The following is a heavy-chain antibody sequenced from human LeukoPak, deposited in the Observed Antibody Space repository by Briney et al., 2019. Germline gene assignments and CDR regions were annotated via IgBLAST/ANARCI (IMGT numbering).Heavy chain of an antibody. CDR3: AKDLSIAARPLFDY. Sequence: GGSLRLSCAASGFTFSSYVMNWVRQAPGKGLEWVSTTSGSGGSTYYADSVKGRFTISRDNSKNTLHLQMNSLRAEDTAVYYCAKDLSIAARPLFDYWGQGTLVTVSS. D-gene: IGHD6-6*01. V-gene: IGHV3-23*01. J-gene: IGHJ4*02. CDR1: GFTFSSYV. CDR2: TSGSGGST.